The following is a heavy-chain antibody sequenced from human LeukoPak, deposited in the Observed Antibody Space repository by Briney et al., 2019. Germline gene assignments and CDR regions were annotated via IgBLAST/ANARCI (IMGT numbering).Heavy chain of an antibody. CDR3: ARDGAGFDY. CDR2: IYSGGST. CDR1: GFSVSDSY. V-gene: IGHV3-53*01. D-gene: IGHD6-13*01. J-gene: IGHJ4*02. Sequence: GGSLRLSCAASGFSVSDSYMNWVRQPPGKWLEWVSVIYSGGSTYYADSVQGRFTISRDNSNNTLYLQMNSLRVGDTAVYYCARDGAGFDYWGQGILVTVSS.